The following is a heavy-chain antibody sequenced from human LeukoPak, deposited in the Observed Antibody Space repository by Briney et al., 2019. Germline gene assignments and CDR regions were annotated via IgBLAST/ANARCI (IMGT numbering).Heavy chain of an antibody. J-gene: IGHJ4*02. CDR3: SRSSGWLSVY. CDR1: GFTFSSYA. CDR2: IRRKLDGGTA. D-gene: IGHD6-19*01. Sequence: GGSLRLSCAASGFTFSSYAMNWVRQAPGKGLEWIGFIRRKLDGGTAEYAASVKGRFTISRDDSTSIAYLQMNSLKTEDTAVYYCSRSSGWLSVYWGQGTLVTVSS. V-gene: IGHV3-49*04.